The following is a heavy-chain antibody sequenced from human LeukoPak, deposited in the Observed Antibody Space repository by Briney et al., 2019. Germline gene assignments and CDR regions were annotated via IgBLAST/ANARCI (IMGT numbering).Heavy chain of an antibody. CDR3: AKDGYCNGGSCYSDY. CDR2: IRYDGSNK. V-gene: IGHV3-30*02. CDR1: GFTFSSYG. D-gene: IGHD2-15*01. Sequence: PGGSLRLSCAASGFTFSSYGMHWVRQAPGKGLEWVAFIRYDGSNKYYADSVKGRFTISRDNSKNTLYLQMNSLRAEDTAVYYCAKDGYCNGGSCYSDYWGQGTLVTVSS. J-gene: IGHJ4*02.